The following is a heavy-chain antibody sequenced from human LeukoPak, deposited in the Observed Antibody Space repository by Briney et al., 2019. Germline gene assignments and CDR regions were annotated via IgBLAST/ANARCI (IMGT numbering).Heavy chain of an antibody. CDR3: ASQGEGYFSESDEYYYVSREVYFHH. Sequence: ASVKVSCKASGYTFTTYGISWVRQAPGQRLEWMGWISAFNGNTNYAQKFQGRVTMTTDTSTTTSTTTSYLELRSLRSDDTAVYYCASQGEGYFSESDEYYYVSREVYFHHWGQGTLVTVSS. CDR1: GYTFTTYG. D-gene: IGHD3-10*02. V-gene: IGHV1-18*01. CDR2: ISAFNGNT. J-gene: IGHJ1*01.